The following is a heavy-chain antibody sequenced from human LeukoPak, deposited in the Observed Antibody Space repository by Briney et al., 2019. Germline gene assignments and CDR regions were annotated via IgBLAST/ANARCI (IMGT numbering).Heavy chain of an antibody. D-gene: IGHD2-2*01. J-gene: IGHJ4*02. CDR1: GFTFNNYA. V-gene: IGHV3-23*01. Sequence: SGGSLRLSCAASGFTFNNYAMSWVRQAPGKGLEWVSGISGSGGNTYYADSVKGRFTISRGNSKNTLSLQMNSQRAEDTAVYYCAKDFSFNVVLPSAIYFDYWGQGTLVTVYS. CDR2: ISGSGGNT. CDR3: AKDFSFNVVLPSAIYFDY.